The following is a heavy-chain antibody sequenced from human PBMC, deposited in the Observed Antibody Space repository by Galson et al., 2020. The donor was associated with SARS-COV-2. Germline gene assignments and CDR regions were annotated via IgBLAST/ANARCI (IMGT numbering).Heavy chain of an antibody. J-gene: IGHJ4*02. CDR1: GFTFSSYG. CDR3: ARDSRDVLRYLDWLPWWLDY. CDR2: IWYDGSNK. D-gene: IGHD3-9*01. Sequence: QLGESLKISCAASGFTFSSYGMHWVRQAPGQGLEWVAVIWYDGSNKYYADSVKGRFTIPRDNSKNTLYLQMNSLRAEDTAGYYCARDSRDVLRYLDWLPWWLDYWGQGTLVTVSS. V-gene: IGHV3-33*01.